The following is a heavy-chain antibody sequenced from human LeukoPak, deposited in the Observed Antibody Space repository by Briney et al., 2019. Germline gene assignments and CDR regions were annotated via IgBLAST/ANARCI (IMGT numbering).Heavy chain of an antibody. CDR1: GGSISSSSYY. Sequence: PSETLSLTCTVSGGSISSSSYYRGWIRQPPGKGLEWIGSIYYSGNTYYNPSLKSRVTISVDTSKNQFSLKLSSVTAADTAAYYCARHPISSITIFGVVMLPHFDYWGQGTLVTVSS. J-gene: IGHJ4*02. CDR3: ARHPISSITIFGVVMLPHFDY. CDR2: IYYSGNT. V-gene: IGHV4-39*01. D-gene: IGHD3-3*01.